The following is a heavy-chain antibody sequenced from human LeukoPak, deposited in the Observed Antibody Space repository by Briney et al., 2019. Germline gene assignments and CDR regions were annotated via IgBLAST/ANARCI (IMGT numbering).Heavy chain of an antibody. J-gene: IGHJ4*02. CDR2: INPNSGGT. Sequence: ASVKVSCKASVYTFTGYYMHWVRQAPGQGLEWMGWINPNSGGTNYAQKFQGRVTMTRDTSISTAYMELSRLRSDDTAVYYCARGSTLRGDLPYFLDYWGQGTLVTVSS. D-gene: IGHD3-10*01. CDR3: ARGSTLRGDLPYFLDY. V-gene: IGHV1-2*02. CDR1: VYTFTGYY.